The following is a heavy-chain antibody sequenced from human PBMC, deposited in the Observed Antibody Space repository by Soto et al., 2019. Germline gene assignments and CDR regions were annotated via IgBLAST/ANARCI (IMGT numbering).Heavy chain of an antibody. D-gene: IGHD6-13*01. CDR3: ARDGVRGSSWYSPWFDP. V-gene: IGHV3-7*01. J-gene: IGHJ5*02. Sequence: GGSLRLSCAASGFTFSSYWMSWVRQAPGKGLEWVANIKQDGSEKYYVDSVKGRFTISRDNAKNSLYLQMNSLRAEDTAVYYCARDGVRGSSWYSPWFDPWGQGTLVTVSS. CDR2: IKQDGSEK. CDR1: GFTFSSYW.